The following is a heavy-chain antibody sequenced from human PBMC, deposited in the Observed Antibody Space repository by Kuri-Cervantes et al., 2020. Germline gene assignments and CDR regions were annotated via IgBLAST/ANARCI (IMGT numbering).Heavy chain of an antibody. CDR2: IKQDGSEK. CDR1: GITFSSYA. D-gene: IGHD1-26*01. Sequence: GGSLRLSCGASGITFSSYAMNWVRQAPGKGLEWVANIKQDGSEKYYVDSVKGRFTISRDNAKNSLYLQMNSLRAEDTAVYYCASRRRLVGATDYWGQGTLVTVSS. V-gene: IGHV3-7*01. CDR3: ASRRRLVGATDY. J-gene: IGHJ4*02.